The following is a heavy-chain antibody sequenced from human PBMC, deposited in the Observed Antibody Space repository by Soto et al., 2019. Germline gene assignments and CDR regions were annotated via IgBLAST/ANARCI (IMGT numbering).Heavy chain of an antibody. CDR1: GYTFTTYG. CDR2: INTYNGNT. D-gene: IGHD6-19*01. V-gene: IGHV1-18*01. Sequence: QVQLVQSGAEVKKPGASVKVSCKASGYTFTTYGISWVRQAPGQGLEWMGWINTYNGNTNYAQKLQGRVTMTTDTPTSPAYMELRRLRSDDTAVYYCARDPVAGTYFDYWGQGTLVTVSS. CDR3: ARDPVAGTYFDY. J-gene: IGHJ4*02.